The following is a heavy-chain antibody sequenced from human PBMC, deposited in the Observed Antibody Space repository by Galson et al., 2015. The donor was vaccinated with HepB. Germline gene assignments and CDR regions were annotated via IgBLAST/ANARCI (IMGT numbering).Heavy chain of an antibody. Sequence: SLRLSCAASGFTFSNAWMSWVRQAPGKGLEWVGRIKSKTDGGTTDYAAPVKGRFTISRDDSKNTLYLQMNSLKTEDTAVYYCTTGVGDDFWSGYYYYYYMDVWGKGTTVTVSS. D-gene: IGHD3-3*01. V-gene: IGHV3-15*01. CDR1: GFTFSNAW. CDR3: TTGVGDDFWSGYYYYYYMDV. CDR2: IKSKTDGGTT. J-gene: IGHJ6*03.